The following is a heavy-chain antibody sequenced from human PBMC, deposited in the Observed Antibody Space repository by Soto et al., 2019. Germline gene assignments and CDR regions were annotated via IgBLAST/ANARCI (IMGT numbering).Heavy chain of an antibody. CDR2: ITWNSGKI. D-gene: IGHD2-15*01. CDR1: GFTFGDYA. Sequence: SVRLSCTASGFTFGDYAMHWVRQGPGRGLEWVSGITWNSGKIAYADSVKGRFTIARDDDNNSLYLQMNSLRPEDTALYYCVKDSYADFHRVLSTAEYFFDYWGHGTLVTVSS. V-gene: IGHV3-9*01. CDR3: VKDSYADFHRVLSTAEYFFDY. J-gene: IGHJ4*01.